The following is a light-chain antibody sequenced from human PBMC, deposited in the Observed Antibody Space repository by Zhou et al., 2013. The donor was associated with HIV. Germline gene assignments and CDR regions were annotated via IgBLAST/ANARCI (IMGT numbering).Light chain of an antibody. CDR2: AAS. V-gene: IGKV1-9*01. J-gene: IGKJ3*01. Sequence: DIQLTQSPSFLSASVGDRVTITCRASQDISSYLAWYQQKPGKAPKLLIYAASTLQSTVPLRFSGSGSGTEFTLTISSLQPEDFATYYCQQVNREFTFGPGTTVEI. CDR1: QDISSY. CDR3: QQVNREFT.